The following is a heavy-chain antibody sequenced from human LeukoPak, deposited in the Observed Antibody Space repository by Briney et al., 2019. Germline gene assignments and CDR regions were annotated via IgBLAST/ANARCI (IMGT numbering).Heavy chain of an antibody. CDR1: GFTFSSYW. D-gene: IGHD5-24*01. Sequence: GGSLRLSCAASGFTFSSYWMSWVRQAPGKGLEWVANIKQDGSEKYYVDSVKGRFTISRDNAKNTLYLQMNSLRAEDTAVYYCARGGEMATMGTNLIDYWGQGTLVTVSS. J-gene: IGHJ4*02. CDR3: ARGGEMATMGTNLIDY. CDR2: IKQDGSEK. V-gene: IGHV3-7*01.